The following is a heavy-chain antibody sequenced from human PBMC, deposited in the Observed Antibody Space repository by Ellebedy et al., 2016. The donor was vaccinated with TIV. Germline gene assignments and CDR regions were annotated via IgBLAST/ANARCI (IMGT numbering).Heavy chain of an antibody. CDR1: GGIFSKYA. Sequence: SVKVSCXASGGIFSKYAISWVRQAPGQGLEWMGGITPMFGTANYAQKFQGRVTITADQSTSTACMELSSLRSEDTAMYYCARDCGVDTSGYYFFYWGQGTLVTVSS. D-gene: IGHD3-22*01. J-gene: IGHJ4*02. CDR2: ITPMFGTA. CDR3: ARDCGVDTSGYYFFY. V-gene: IGHV1-69*13.